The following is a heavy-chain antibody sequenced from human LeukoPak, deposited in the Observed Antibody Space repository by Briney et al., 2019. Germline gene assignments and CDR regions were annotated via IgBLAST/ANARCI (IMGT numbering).Heavy chain of an antibody. CDR3: ARDLLYGGNGGAYFDY. J-gene: IGHJ4*02. V-gene: IGHV4-38-2*02. Sequence: SETLSLTCTVSDYSISSGYYWGWIRQPPGKGLEWIGSIYHSGSTYYNPSLKSRVTISVDTSKNQFSLKLSSVTAADTAVYYCARDLLYGGNGGAYFDYWGQGTLVTVSS. CDR1: DYSISSGYY. D-gene: IGHD5-12*01. CDR2: IYHSGST.